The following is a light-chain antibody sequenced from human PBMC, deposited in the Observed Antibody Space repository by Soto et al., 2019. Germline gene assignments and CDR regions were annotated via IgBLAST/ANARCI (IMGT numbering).Light chain of an antibody. CDR1: HTISSSY. CDR2: AIS. CDR3: QQYDSSPRT. J-gene: IGKJ1*01. Sequence: DNVLTQSPGTLSLSPGQRATLSCRASHTISSSYLAWYQQKPGQAPRLLIYAISDRATGVPDRFRGSGSGTDFTLTITRLEPEDFAVYFCQQYDSSPRTFGQGKKVEIK. V-gene: IGKV3-20*01.